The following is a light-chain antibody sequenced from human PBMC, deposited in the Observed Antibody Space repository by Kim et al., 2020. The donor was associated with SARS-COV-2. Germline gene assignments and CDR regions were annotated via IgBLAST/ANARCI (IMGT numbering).Light chain of an antibody. Sequence: DIQMTQSPSSLSASVGDRVTITCRASQSISTYLNWYQQKPGKAPKLLIYAASSLQSGVPSRFSGSGSGTDFTLTISSLQPEDFATYYCQQTYNPPLTFGGGTKVEIK. V-gene: IGKV1-39*01. CDR1: QSISTY. CDR3: QQTYNPPLT. J-gene: IGKJ4*01. CDR2: AAS.